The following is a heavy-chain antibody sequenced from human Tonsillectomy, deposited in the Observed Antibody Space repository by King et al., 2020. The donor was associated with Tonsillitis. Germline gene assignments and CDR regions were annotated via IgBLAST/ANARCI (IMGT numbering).Heavy chain of an antibody. Sequence: VQLVESGGGVVQPGRSLRLSCAASGFTFSSFGMHWVRQAPGKGLEWVTLISYDGSNKYYADSVKGRFTISRDYSKNTLYLQMNSVRAEDTAVYYCANDRYSGSYPDAFDIWGQGTMVTVSS. CDR1: GFTFSSFG. J-gene: IGHJ3*02. D-gene: IGHD1-26*01. CDR3: ANDRYSGSYPDAFDI. CDR2: ISYDGSNK. V-gene: IGHV3-30*18.